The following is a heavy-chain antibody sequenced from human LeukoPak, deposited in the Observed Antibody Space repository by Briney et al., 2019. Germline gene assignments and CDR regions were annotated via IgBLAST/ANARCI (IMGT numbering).Heavy chain of an antibody. CDR2: INARGDT. D-gene: IGHD2-2*01. V-gene: IGHV4-34*01. CDR1: GWSFNDYY. J-gene: IGHJ5*02. Sequence: SETLSLTCAVYGWSFNDYYWNWIRQPPGKGLEWIGEINARGDTNYNPSLKSRVTISVDTSKKQFSLRLTSMIAADTALYYCARGQVPAARGYNWCDPWGQGTLVTVSS. CDR3: ARGQVPAARGYNWCDP.